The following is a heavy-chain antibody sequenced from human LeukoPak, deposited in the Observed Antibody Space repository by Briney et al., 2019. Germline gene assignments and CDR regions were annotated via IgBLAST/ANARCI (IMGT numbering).Heavy chain of an antibody. CDR3: ARRRVQQPVQRSYNWFDP. Sequence: GESLKISCKGSGCSFTSYWIGWVRQMPGKGLEWMGIIYPGDSDTRYSPSFQGQVTISADKSISTAYLQWSSLKASDTAMYYCARRRVQQPVQRSYNWFDPWGQGTLVTVSS. J-gene: IGHJ5*02. D-gene: IGHD6-13*01. V-gene: IGHV5-51*01. CDR1: GCSFTSYW. CDR2: IYPGDSDT.